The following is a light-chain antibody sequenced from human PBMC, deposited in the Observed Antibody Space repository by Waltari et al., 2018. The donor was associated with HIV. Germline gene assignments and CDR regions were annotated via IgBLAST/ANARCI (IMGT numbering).Light chain of an antibody. Sequence: ELTQPPSMSVSPGQTARITCSGDALPPVFAYWFQQKSGQAPVLLIFKDTERQTGIPARFSGSSSGTVATLTISGVRAEDEADYYCQSSDTSGTYFGGGTKLTVL. J-gene: IGLJ2*01. CDR3: QSSDTSGTY. CDR1: ALPPVF. CDR2: KDT. V-gene: IGLV3-25*03.